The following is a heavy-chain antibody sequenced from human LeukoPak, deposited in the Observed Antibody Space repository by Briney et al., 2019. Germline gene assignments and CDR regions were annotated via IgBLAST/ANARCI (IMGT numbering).Heavy chain of an antibody. CDR1: GFTFSSYA. D-gene: IGHD3-10*02. Sequence: GGSLRLSCAGSGFTFSSYAMSWVRQAPGKGLEWVSAISGSGGDRYYADSVKGRFTISRDNAKNSLYLQMNSLRAEDTAVYYCAGLGITMIGGVWGKGTTVTISS. J-gene: IGHJ6*04. V-gene: IGHV3-23*01. CDR2: ISGSGGDR. CDR3: AGLGITMIGGV.